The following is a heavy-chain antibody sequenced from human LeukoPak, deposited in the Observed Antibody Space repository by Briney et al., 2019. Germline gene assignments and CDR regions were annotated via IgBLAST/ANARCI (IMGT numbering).Heavy chain of an antibody. J-gene: IGHJ3*02. CDR1: GFTLSNYA. Sequence: PGGSLRLSCAASGFTLSNYAMSWVRQAPGKGLEWVSSINGRGGSTYYADSVKGRFTISRDNAKNSLYLQMNSLRAEDTALYYCARGAEFSGYYQLDAFDIWGQGTMVTVSS. D-gene: IGHD3-22*01. V-gene: IGHV3-23*01. CDR3: ARGAEFSGYYQLDAFDI. CDR2: INGRGGST.